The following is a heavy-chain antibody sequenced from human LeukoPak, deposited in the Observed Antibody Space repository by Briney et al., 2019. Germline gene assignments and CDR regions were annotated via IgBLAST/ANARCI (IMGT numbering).Heavy chain of an antibody. D-gene: IGHD1-1*01. CDR1: GGSISSGGYY. J-gene: IGHJ3*02. CDR2: IYYSGST. CDR3: ARVNSAGRAFDI. V-gene: IGHV4-31*03. Sequence: PSQTLSLTCTGSGGSISSGGYYWSWIRQHPGKGLEWIGYIYYSGSTYYNPSLKSRVTISVDTSKNQFSLKLSSVTAADTAVYYCARVNSAGRAFDIWGQGTMVTVSS.